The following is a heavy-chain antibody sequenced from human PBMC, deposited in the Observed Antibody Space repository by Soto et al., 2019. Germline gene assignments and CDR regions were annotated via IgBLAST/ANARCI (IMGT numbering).Heavy chain of an antibody. CDR2: ISGYNGNT. V-gene: IGHV1-18*04. J-gene: IGHJ6*02. CDR3: ARDVFCGGAPACPDMDV. Sequence: GASVKVSCKASGYTFRGYSITWLRQAPGQGLEWMGRISGYNGNTNYARTLRGRLTLTTDTSTSTAYMELRSLTSDDTAVYYCARDVFCGGAPACPDMDVWGQGTTVTVSS. CDR1: GYTFRGYS. D-gene: IGHD2-21*01.